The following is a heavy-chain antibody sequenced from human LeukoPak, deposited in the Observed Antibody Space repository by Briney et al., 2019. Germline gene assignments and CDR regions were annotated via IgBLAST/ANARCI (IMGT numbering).Heavy chain of an antibody. CDR3: ASEFIVGATFDY. D-gene: IGHD1-26*01. V-gene: IGHV3-7*01. Sequence: PGGSLRLSCTASGFTFSNYWMGWVRQAPGKGLEWVANIKEDGTTIYYVDSVKGRFTISRDNAKNSLYLQMNSPRAEDTAVYYCASEFIVGATFDYWGQGTLVTVSS. CDR2: IKEDGTTI. CDR1: GFTFSNYW. J-gene: IGHJ4*02.